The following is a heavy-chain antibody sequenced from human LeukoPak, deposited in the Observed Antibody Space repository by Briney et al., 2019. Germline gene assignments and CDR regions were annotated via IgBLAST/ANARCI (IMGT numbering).Heavy chain of an antibody. Sequence: PSGGSLRLSVAASGFTFITNPMSWVAQAPGKGLKWSSVIRDTRTYYADAVKGRFTISRDNSKNTVFLQMNSLRAEDTAVYYCVKEHVDRAFTRSFEIWGQGTVVTVSS. CDR2: IRDTRT. CDR1: GFTFITNP. D-gene: IGHD3-10*01. CDR3: VKEHVDRAFTRSFEI. J-gene: IGHJ3*02. V-gene: IGHV3-23*01.